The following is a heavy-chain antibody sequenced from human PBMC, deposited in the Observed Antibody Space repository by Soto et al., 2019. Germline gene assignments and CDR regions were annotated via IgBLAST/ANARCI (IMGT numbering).Heavy chain of an antibody. CDR3: ARDAAVAGTN. CDR1: GFTFSSYA. V-gene: IGHV3-30-3*01. Sequence: GGSLRLSCAASGFTFSSYAMHWVRQAPGKGLEWVAVISYDGSNKYYADSVKGRFTISRDNSKNTLYLQMNSLRAEDTAVYYCARDAAVAGTNWGQGTLVTVSS. CDR2: ISYDGSNK. J-gene: IGHJ4*02. D-gene: IGHD6-19*01.